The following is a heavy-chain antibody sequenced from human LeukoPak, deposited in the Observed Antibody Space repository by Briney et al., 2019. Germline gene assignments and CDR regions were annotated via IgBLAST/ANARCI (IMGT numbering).Heavy chain of an antibody. Sequence: SETLSLTCTVSGGSISSYYWSWIRQPPGKGLEWIGYIYYSGSTNYNPSLKSRVTIPVDTSKNQFSLKLSSVTAADTAVYYCARALGIYCSGGSCYFDYWGQGTLVTVSS. CDR1: GGSISSYY. CDR3: ARALGIYCSGGSCYFDY. V-gene: IGHV4-59*01. J-gene: IGHJ4*02. CDR2: IYYSGST. D-gene: IGHD2-15*01.